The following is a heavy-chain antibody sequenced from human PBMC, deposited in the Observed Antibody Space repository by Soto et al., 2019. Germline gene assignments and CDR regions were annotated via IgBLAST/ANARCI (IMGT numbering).Heavy chain of an antibody. CDR2: IIPIFGTA. D-gene: IGHD2-15*01. J-gene: IGHJ5*02. CDR3: ASPPPNCSGGSCYPSDWFDP. V-gene: IGHV1-69*01. Sequence: QVQLVQSGAEVKKPGSSVKVSCKASGGTFSSYAISWVRQAPGQGLEWMGGIIPIFGTANYAQKFQGRVTITADESTSIAYMELSSLRSEDTAVYYCASPPPNCSGGSCYPSDWFDPWGQRTLVTVSS. CDR1: GGTFSSYA.